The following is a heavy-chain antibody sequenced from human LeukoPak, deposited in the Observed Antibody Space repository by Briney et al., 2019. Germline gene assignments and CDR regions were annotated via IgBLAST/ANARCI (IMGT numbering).Heavy chain of an antibody. J-gene: IGHJ3*01. Sequence: GASVKVSCKASGYIFTNYAMNWVRQAPGQGLEWMGYIKTSTGNPTYAQGFTGRFVFSLDTSVSTAYLQINNLKTEDTAVYYCARDQDVMVRGDVWGQGTMVTVPS. V-gene: IGHV7-4-1*02. CDR2: IKTSTGNP. D-gene: IGHD3-10*01. CDR1: GYIFTNYA. CDR3: ARDQDVMVRGDV.